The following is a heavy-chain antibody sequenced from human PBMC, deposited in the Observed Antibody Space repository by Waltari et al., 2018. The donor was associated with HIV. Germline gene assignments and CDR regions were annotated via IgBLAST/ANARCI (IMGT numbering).Heavy chain of an antibody. CDR2: IRNKPSSYTT. D-gene: IGHD1-1*01. CDR1: GLAFSDYH. CDR3: TTSAIGNIFDN. J-gene: IGHJ4*02. V-gene: IGHV3-72*01. Sequence: VQLVESGGGLVQPGGSLRLSGAASGLAFSDYHMDWVRQAPGKGLEWVGRIRNKPSSYTTEYAASVKGRFSISRDDSRNSLYLQMNSLKTEDTAVYYCTTSAIGNIFDNWGQGTLVTVSS.